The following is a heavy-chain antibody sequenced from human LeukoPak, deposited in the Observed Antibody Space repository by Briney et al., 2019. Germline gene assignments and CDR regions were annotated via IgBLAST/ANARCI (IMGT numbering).Heavy chain of an antibody. CDR3: ARGEDGYDATSHHYYYMDV. CDR2: IKEDGSEK. J-gene: IGHJ6*03. D-gene: IGHD5-12*01. CDR1: GFTFGSYW. V-gene: IGHV3-7*01. Sequence: GGSLRLSCAASGFTFGSYWMNWVRQTPGKGLDLVSNIKEDGSEKSYVDSVKGRYTISRDNAKNSLYLQMNSLRVEDTAVYYCARGEDGYDATSHHYYYMDVWGKGTTVIVSS.